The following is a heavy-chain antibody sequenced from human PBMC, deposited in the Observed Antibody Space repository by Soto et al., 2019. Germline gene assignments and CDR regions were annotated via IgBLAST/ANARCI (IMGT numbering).Heavy chain of an antibody. V-gene: IGHV1-18*04. CDR2: INADYGNT. CDR3: ARKSLSNFNWFDP. J-gene: IGHJ5*02. CDR1: GTTLTTYG. Sequence: QLQLCRPGMKWKKPGPSVRVPSKLLGTTLTTYGTPWGRQAPGQGLKGMGWINADYGNTNYEQKFQGRVTMTTDTSTNTAYMELRSLRSDDTAVYYCARKSLSNFNWFDPWGQGTLVTVSS. D-gene: IGHD4-4*01.